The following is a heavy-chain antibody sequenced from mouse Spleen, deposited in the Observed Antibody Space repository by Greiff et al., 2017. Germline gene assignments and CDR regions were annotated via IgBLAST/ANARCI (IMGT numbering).Heavy chain of an antibody. CDR3: ASDYYGSSYWYFDV. Sequence: EVTLVESGGGLVQPGGSLKLSCATSGFTFSSYAMSWVRQTPEKRLEWVATISSGGSYTYYPDSVKGRFTISRDNAKNTLYLQMSSLRSEDTAMYYCASDYYGSSYWYFDVWGAGTTVTVSS. CDR2: ISSGGSYT. CDR1: GFTFSSYA. D-gene: IGHD1-1*01. V-gene: IGHV5-9-1*01. J-gene: IGHJ1*01.